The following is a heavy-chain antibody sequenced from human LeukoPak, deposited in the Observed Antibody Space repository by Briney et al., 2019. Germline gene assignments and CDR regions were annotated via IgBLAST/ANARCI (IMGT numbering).Heavy chain of an antibody. J-gene: IGHJ2*01. Sequence: ASVKVSCKVSGYTLTELSMHWVRQAPGKGLEWMGGFDPEDGETIYAQKFQGRVTMTEDTSTDTAYMELSSLRSEDTAVYYCARSLPGTTGDTGYFDLWGRGTLVTVSS. CDR2: FDPEDGET. CDR1: GYTLTELS. V-gene: IGHV1-24*01. D-gene: IGHD7-27*01. CDR3: ARSLPGTTGDTGYFDL.